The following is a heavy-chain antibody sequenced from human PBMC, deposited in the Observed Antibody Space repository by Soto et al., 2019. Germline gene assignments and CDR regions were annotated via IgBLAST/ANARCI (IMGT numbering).Heavy chain of an antibody. V-gene: IGHV1-18*01. Sequence: ASVKVSCKASGYTFTSYGISWVRQAPGQGPEWMGWISAYNGNTNYAQKLQGRVTMTTDTSTSTAYMELRSLRSDDTAVYYCARSKRSSGYYNWFDPWGQGTLVTVSS. CDR3: ARSKRSSGYYNWFDP. CDR1: GYTFTSYG. D-gene: IGHD3-22*01. CDR2: ISAYNGNT. J-gene: IGHJ5*02.